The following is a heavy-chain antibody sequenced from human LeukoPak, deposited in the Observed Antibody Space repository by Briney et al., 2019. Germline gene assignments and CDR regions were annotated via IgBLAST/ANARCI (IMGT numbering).Heavy chain of an antibody. CDR3: ARKSGYSGYDWDFDY. V-gene: IGHV1-2*06. J-gene: IGHJ4*02. CDR2: INPNSGGT. CDR1: GYTFARYY. D-gene: IGHD5-12*01. Sequence: APVKVSCKASGYTFARYYMHWVGQAPGKRLEWMGRINPNSGGTNYAQRFQGRVTMTRDTSISTAYMELSSLRSDDTAVYYCARKSGYSGYDWDFDYWGQGTLVTVSS.